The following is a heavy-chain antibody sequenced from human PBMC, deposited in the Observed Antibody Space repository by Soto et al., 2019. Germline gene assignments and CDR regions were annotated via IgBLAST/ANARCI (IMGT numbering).Heavy chain of an antibody. D-gene: IGHD2-2*02. CDR2: IIPIFGTA. J-gene: IGHJ4*02. Sequence: SVKVSCKASGGTFSSYAISWVRQAPGQGLEWMGGIIPIFGTANYAQKFQGRVTITADESTSTAYMELSSLRSEDTAVYYCARVGYCSSTSCYTGGGYFDYWGQGTLVTVS. V-gene: IGHV1-69*13. CDR1: GGTFSSYA. CDR3: ARVGYCSSTSCYTGGGYFDY.